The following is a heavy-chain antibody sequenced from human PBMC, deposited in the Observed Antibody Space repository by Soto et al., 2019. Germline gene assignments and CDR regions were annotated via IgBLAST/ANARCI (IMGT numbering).Heavy chain of an antibody. CDR3: ARGEVLRYFDWSY. CDR2: IYYSGST. CDR1: GGSISSYY. D-gene: IGHD3-9*01. V-gene: IGHV4-59*01. Sequence: SETLSLTCTVAGGSISSYYWSWIRQPPGKGLEWIGYIYYSGSTNYNPSLKSRVTISVDTSKNQFSLKLSSVTAADTAVYYCARGEVLRYFDWSYWGQGTLVTVSS. J-gene: IGHJ4*02.